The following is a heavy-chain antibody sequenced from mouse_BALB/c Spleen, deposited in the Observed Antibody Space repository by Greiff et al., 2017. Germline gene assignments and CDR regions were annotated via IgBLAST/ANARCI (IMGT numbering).Heavy chain of an antibody. CDR2: ISYDGSN. D-gene: IGHD2-1*01. V-gene: IGHV3-6*02. CDR1: GYSITSGYY. J-gene: IGHJ4*01. Sequence: EVQLQESGPGLVKPSQSLSLTCSVTGYSITSGYYWNWIRQFPGNKLEWMGYISYDGSNNYNPSLKNRISITRDTSKNQFFLKLNSVTTEDTATYYCARDNYERAMDDWGQGTSVTVSS. CDR3: ARDNYERAMDD.